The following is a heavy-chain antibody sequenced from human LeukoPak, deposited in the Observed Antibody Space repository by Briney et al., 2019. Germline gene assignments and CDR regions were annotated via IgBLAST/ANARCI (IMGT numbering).Heavy chain of an antibody. V-gene: IGHV1-69*06. CDR3: ATGSYTSDRSGFYYYYMDV. J-gene: IGHJ6*03. CDR1: ADTFSRYA. D-gene: IGHD1-14*01. CDR2: IVPMLETA. Sequence: SVKVSCKTSADTFSRYALNWVRQAPGPGLEWMGRIVPMLETAQYAPRFQGRVTITADRSTTTGYMELRHLTSDDAAVYLCATGSYTSDRSGFYYYYMDVWGKGTTGTVS.